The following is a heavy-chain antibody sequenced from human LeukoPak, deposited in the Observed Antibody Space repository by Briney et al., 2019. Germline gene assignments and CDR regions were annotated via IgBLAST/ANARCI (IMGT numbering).Heavy chain of an antibody. Sequence: GRSLRLSCAASGFSFSNFGMHWVRLAPGKGPEWVAVISYDGSNKYYGDSVKGRFSISRDDSKNTLFLQMNTLRAEDTAVYYCAKDRGSGHMDYWGQGTLVTVSS. V-gene: IGHV3-30*18. J-gene: IGHJ4*02. CDR2: ISYDGSNK. CDR1: GFSFSNFG. D-gene: IGHD6-19*01. CDR3: AKDRGSGHMDY.